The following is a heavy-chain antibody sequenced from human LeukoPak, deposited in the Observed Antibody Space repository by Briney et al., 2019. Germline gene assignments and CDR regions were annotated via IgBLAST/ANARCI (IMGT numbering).Heavy chain of an antibody. V-gene: IGHV3-30*18. CDR3: AKDRGGSYPTGFDP. J-gene: IGHJ5*02. D-gene: IGHD1-26*01. Sequence: GGSLRLSCAASGFTFSSYWMSWVRQAPGKGLEWVAVISYDGSNKYYADSVKGRFTISRDNSKNTLYLQMNSLRAEDTAVYYCAKDRGGSYPTGFDPWGQGTLVTVSS. CDR1: GFTFSSYW. CDR2: ISYDGSNK.